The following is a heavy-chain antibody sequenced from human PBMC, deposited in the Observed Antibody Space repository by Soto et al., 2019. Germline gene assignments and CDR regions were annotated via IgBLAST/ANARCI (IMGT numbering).Heavy chain of an antibody. V-gene: IGHV6-1*01. CDR1: GDSVSSRSAA. CDR2: TYYRSKWNN. Sequence: SQTLSLTCAISGDSVSSRSAAWNWIRQSPSRGLECLGSTYYRSKWNNEYATYLKSRITIKPDTSKNQFSLHLNSVTTDDTAVYYCARSGNEGAVHXWGQGTLLTVSX. D-gene: IGHD1-26*01. J-gene: IGHJ4*02. CDR3: ARSGNEGAVHX.